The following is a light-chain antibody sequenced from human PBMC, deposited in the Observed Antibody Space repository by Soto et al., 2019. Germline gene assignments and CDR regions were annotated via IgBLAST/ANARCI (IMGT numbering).Light chain of an antibody. CDR2: LNSDGSH. Sequence: QLVLTQSPSASASLGASVKLTCTLSSGHSSYAIAWHQQQPEKGPRYLMKLNSDGSHRKGDGIPDRFSGSSSGAERYLTISSIQSEDEADYYCQTWGSGIRVVFGGGTKVTVL. V-gene: IGLV4-69*01. CDR3: QTWGSGIRVV. J-gene: IGLJ2*01. CDR1: SGHSSYA.